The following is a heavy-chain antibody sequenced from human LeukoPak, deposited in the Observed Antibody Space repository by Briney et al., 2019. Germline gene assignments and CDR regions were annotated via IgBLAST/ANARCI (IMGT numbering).Heavy chain of an antibody. J-gene: IGHJ4*02. CDR3: ARSREPGRDGDY. CDR2: ISSDGIST. CDR1: GFTFSTYW. V-gene: IGHV3-74*01. Sequence: GGSLRLSCAASGFTFSTYWMHWVRQVPGQGLVWVSRISSDGISTAYADSVKGRFTLSRDNAKNTLYLQMNSLRADDTAVYYCARSREPGRDGDYWGQGTLVTVSS. D-gene: IGHD5-24*01.